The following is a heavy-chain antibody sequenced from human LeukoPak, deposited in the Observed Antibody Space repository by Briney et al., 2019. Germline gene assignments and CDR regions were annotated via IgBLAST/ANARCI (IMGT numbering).Heavy chain of an antibody. D-gene: IGHD5-18*01. CDR1: GFTFSSYG. V-gene: IGHV3-33*01. CDR3: ARAGYSYGLDY. Sequence: PGRSLRLSCAASGFTFSSYGMHWVRQAPGKGLEWVAVIWYDGSNKYYADSVKGRFTISRDNSKNTLYLQMNSLRAEDTAVYYCARAGYSYGLDYWGQGPLVTVSS. J-gene: IGHJ4*02. CDR2: IWYDGSNK.